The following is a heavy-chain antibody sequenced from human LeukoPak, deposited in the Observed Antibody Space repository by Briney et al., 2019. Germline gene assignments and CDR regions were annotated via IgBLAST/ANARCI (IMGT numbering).Heavy chain of an antibody. CDR3: ARRPSCGSASPPQGLLCAFDM. Sequence: SETLSLTCAVYTGSFTGNFWNWIRQSPRRGLEWIGEIDHSGSTNISPSLKSRVTISVDESKNQFSLKLHSVTAADTAVHYCARRPSCGSASPPQGLLCAFDMWGQGTVVTVSS. CDR2: IDHSGST. D-gene: IGHD2-2*01. V-gene: IGHV4-34*01. J-gene: IGHJ3*02. CDR1: TGSFTGNF.